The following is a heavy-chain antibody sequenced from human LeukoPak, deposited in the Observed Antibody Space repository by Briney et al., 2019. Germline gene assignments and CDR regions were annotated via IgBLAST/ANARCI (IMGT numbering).Heavy chain of an antibody. J-gene: IGHJ4*02. Sequence: PGGSLRLSCAASGXTFSSYWVQWVRQAPGKGLVWVSRINSDGSSTFYADSVKGRFTISRDNAKNTLYLQMNSLRAEDTAVYYCARDPVRGLIAYWGQGTLVTVSS. D-gene: IGHD3-10*01. CDR2: INSDGSST. CDR1: GXTFSSYW. CDR3: ARDPVRGLIAY. V-gene: IGHV3-74*01.